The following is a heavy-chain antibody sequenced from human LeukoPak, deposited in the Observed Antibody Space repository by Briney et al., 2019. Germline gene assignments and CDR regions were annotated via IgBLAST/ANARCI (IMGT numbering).Heavy chain of an antibody. D-gene: IGHD3-10*01. CDR3: ARILWFGEPNWFDP. J-gene: IGHJ5*02. Sequence: ASVKVSCKASGYTFTSYGISWVRQAPGQGFEWMGWISAYNGNTNYAQKLQGRVTMTTDTSTSTAYMELRSLRSDDTAVYYCARILWFGEPNWFDPWDQGTLVTVSS. CDR1: GYTFTSYG. CDR2: ISAYNGNT. V-gene: IGHV1-18*01.